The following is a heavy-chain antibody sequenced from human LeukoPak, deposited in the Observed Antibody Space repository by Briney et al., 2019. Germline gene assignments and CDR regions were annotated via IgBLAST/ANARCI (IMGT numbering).Heavy chain of an antibody. CDR1: GFSVFSNY. CDR2: SYRRDTT. CDR3: ARVYGNSTIADAFDI. J-gene: IGHJ3*02. V-gene: IGHV3-53*01. Sequence: PGGSLRLSCAASGFSVFSNYMTWVRQAPGKGLEWVAVSYRRDTTFYADAVKGRFIISTDSSRKTVYLQMNSLRVDDTAMYYCARVYGNSTIADAFDIWDQGTMVIVSS. D-gene: IGHD2-21*01.